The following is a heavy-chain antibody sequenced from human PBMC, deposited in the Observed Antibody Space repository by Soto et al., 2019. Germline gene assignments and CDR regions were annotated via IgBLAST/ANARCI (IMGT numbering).Heavy chain of an antibody. J-gene: IGHJ3*02. CDR3: ARDDYGDYDFAFDI. Sequence: GGSLRLSCAASGFTFSSYGMHWVRQAPGKGLEWVAVIWYDGSNKYYADSVKGRFTISRDNSKNTLYLQMNSLRAEDTAVYYCARDDYGDYDFAFDIWGQGTMVTVSS. CDR2: IWYDGSNK. V-gene: IGHV3-33*01. CDR1: GFTFSSYG. D-gene: IGHD4-17*01.